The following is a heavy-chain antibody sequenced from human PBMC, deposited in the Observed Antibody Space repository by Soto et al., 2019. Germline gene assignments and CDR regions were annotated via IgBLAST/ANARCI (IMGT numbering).Heavy chain of an antibody. D-gene: IGHD5-12*01. V-gene: IGHV4-59*01. CDR3: ARGGRWLQFYYFDY. Sequence: SETLSLTCTVSGGSISSYYWSWIRQPPGKGLEWIGYIYYSGSTNYNPSLKSRVTISVDTSKNQFSLKLSSVTAADTAVYYCARGGRWLQFYYFDYWGQGTLVTVSS. CDR2: IYYSGST. CDR1: GGSISSYY. J-gene: IGHJ4*02.